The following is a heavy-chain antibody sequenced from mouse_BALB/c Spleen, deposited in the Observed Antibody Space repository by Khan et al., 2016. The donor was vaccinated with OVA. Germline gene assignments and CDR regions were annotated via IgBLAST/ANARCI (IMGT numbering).Heavy chain of an antibody. Sequence: LVESGPELKKPGETVKISCKASGYTFTNYGMNWVKQSPGKALKWMGWINTYTGDPTYADEFKGRFAFSLETSASTAYLQINNLKNEDTATYFWARPPYFSYILDHWGQGTSVTVSS. D-gene: IGHD2-10*01. CDR2: INTYTGDP. CDR3: ARPPYFSYILDH. CDR1: GYTFTNYG. J-gene: IGHJ4*01. V-gene: IGHV9-3-1*01.